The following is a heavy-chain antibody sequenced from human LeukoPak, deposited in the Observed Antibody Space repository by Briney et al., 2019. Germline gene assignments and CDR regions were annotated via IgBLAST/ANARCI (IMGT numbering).Heavy chain of an antibody. D-gene: IGHD2-8*01. V-gene: IGHV4-39*01. Sequence: KTSETLSLTCTVSGGSISSSSYYWGWIRQPPGKGLEWVGEINHSGDTNYNSSLKSRVTISVDTSKNQFSLKLSSVTAADTAVYHCARGRHYCTNGVCYKMDWFDPWGQGTLVTVSS. CDR2: INHSGDT. CDR3: ARGRHYCTNGVCYKMDWFDP. CDR1: GGSISSSSYY. J-gene: IGHJ5*02.